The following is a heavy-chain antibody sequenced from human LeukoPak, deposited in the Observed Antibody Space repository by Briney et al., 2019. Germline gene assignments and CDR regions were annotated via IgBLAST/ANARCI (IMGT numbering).Heavy chain of an antibody. V-gene: IGHV3-7*01. CDR1: GFTFSSYW. D-gene: IGHD4-17*01. CDR3: ARGTYGDYLNYYYYYMDV. Sequence: GGSLRLSCAASGFTFSSYWMSWVRQAPGKGLEWVANIKQDGSDKYYVDSVKGRFTISRDNAKNSLYLQMNSLRAEDTAVYYCARGTYGDYLNYYYYYMDVWGKGTTVTVSS. CDR2: IKQDGSDK. J-gene: IGHJ6*03.